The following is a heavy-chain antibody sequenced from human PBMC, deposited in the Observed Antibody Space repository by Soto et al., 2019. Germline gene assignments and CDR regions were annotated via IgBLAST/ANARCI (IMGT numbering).Heavy chain of an antibody. CDR2: INHSGST. J-gene: IGHJ4*02. CDR3: ARDKIPGLFDY. Sequence: QAQLQQWGAGLLKPSETLSLTCAVYGGSFSGYYWTWIRQPPGTGLEWIGEINHSGSTNYNPSLKSRVTISVDTSKNQFSLKLTSVTAADTAVYYCARDKIPGLFDYWGQGTLVTVSS. CDR1: GGSFSGYY. D-gene: IGHD2-21*01. V-gene: IGHV4-34*01.